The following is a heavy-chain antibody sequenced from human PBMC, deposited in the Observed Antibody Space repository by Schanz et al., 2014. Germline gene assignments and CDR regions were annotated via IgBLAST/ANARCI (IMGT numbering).Heavy chain of an antibody. CDR1: GYTFTDYG. V-gene: IGHV1-18*01. CDR3: ARDRRRYCSTASCLHDSWFDP. Sequence: QVQVVQSGAEAKKPGASVKVSCKASGYTFTDYGVIWVRQAPGQGLEWMGWISTSNGNTNYIQKLQGRVTMTTDTATSTAYMELRSLRSDDTAVYYCARDRRRYCSTASCLHDSWFDPWGQGTLVTVSS. D-gene: IGHD2-2*01. CDR2: ISTSNGNT. J-gene: IGHJ5*02.